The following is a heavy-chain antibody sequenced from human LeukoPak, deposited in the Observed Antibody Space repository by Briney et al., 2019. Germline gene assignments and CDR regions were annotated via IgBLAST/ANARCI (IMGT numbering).Heavy chain of an antibody. V-gene: IGHV1-18*01. J-gene: IGHJ4*02. CDR1: GYTFTSYG. CDR2: ISAYNGNT. D-gene: IGHD3-10*01. Sequence: ASVKVSCKASGYTFTSYGISWVRQAPGQGLEWMGWISAYNGNTNYAQKLQGRVTMTTDTSTSTACMELRSLRSDDTAVYYCARDPQPGSPSFDYWGQGTLVTVSS. CDR3: ARDPQPGSPSFDY.